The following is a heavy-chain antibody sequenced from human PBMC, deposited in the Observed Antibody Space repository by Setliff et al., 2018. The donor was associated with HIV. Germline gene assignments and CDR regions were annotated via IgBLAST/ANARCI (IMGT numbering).Heavy chain of an antibody. CDR2: IYHSGDT. J-gene: IGHJ5*02. CDR3: ARVAAGTYGKGDWFDP. Sequence: SETLSLTCAVSGGSISSTNWWNWVRQPPGKGLEWIGEIYHSGDTNYNPSLKSRVTISVDRSKNQFSLKLTSVTAADTAVYYCARVAAGTYGKGDWFDPWGQGTQVTVSS. CDR1: GGSISSTNW. V-gene: IGHV4-4*02. D-gene: IGHD3-10*01.